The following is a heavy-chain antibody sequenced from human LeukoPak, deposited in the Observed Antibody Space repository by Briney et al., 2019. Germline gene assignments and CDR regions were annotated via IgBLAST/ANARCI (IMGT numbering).Heavy chain of an antibody. CDR2: IYNSGST. CDR3: ARLRTVTAFFDS. V-gene: IGHV4-59*08. CDR1: GGSISSYY. J-gene: IGHJ4*02. Sequence: SETLSLTCNLSGGSISSYYWSWIRLPPGKGLEWIGYIYNSGSTNYNPSLKSRVTISADTSKNQFSLKLSSVTAADTAVYYCARLRTVTAFFDSWGQGTLVTVSS. D-gene: IGHD2-21*02.